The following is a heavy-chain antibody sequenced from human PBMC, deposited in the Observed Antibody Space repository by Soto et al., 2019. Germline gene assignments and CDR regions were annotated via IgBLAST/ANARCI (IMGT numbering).Heavy chain of an antibody. D-gene: IGHD2-2*02. J-gene: IGHJ4*02. CDR1: GFTFSSYS. V-gene: IGHV3-21*01. CDR3: ASHPGPIDY. Sequence: LRLSCAASGFTFSSYSMNWVRQAPGKGLEWVSSISSSSSYIYYADSVKGRFTISRDNAKNSLYLQMNSLRAEDTAVYYCASHPGPIDYWGQGTLVTVSS. CDR2: ISSSSSYI.